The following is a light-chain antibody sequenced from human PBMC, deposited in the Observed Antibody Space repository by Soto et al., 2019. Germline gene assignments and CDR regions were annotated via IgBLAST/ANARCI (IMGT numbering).Light chain of an antibody. CDR3: SSYTSNNILYV. Sequence: QSALTQPASVSGSPGQSITISCTGTSSDVGDYNYVSWYQQHPGKAPKLMIYEVSNRPSGVSNRFSGSKSGNTASLTISGLQAEDEADYYCSSYTSNNILYVFGTGTKVTV. J-gene: IGLJ1*01. CDR2: EVS. V-gene: IGLV2-14*01. CDR1: SSDVGDYNY.